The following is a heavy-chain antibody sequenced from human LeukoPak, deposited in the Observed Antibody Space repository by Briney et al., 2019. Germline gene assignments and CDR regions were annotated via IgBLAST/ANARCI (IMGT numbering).Heavy chain of an antibody. Sequence: ASVKVSCKASGYTFTSYDINWMRQATGQGLEWMGWMNPNSGNTGYAQKFQGRVTMTRNTSISTAYMELSSLRSEDTAVYYCARGKAVWAVRPHHLTPHAYWGQGTLVTVSS. CDR2: MNPNSGNT. CDR3: ARGKAVWAVRPHHLTPHAY. CDR1: GYTFTSYD. J-gene: IGHJ4*02. V-gene: IGHV1-8*01. D-gene: IGHD6-6*01.